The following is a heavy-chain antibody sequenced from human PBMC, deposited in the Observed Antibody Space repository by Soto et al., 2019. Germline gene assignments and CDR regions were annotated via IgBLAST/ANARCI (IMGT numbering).Heavy chain of an antibody. CDR3: AREPYDGYNDNTFDY. J-gene: IGHJ4*02. CDR2: ISYTGSNT. Sequence: QVQLVESGGGVVQPGRSLRLSCAASRFTFSSLTMHWVRQAPARGLEWVASISYTGSNTYYADSVKGRFTISRDNSENTLYLQMNSLKTEDTAVYYCAREPYDGYNDNTFDYWGQGTLVTVSS. D-gene: IGHD3-16*01. V-gene: IGHV3-30-3*01. CDR1: RFTFSSLT.